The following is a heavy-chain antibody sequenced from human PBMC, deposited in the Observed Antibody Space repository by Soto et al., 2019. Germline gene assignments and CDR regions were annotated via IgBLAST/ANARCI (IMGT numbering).Heavy chain of an antibody. J-gene: IGHJ4*02. CDR3: ATGRQMGY. V-gene: IGHV3-23*01. Sequence: EVQLLESGGALVQPGGSLRLSCAASGFTFSNYAMTWVRQAPGKGLEWVSTISGSGDSTYYADSVKGRFTISRDNSKNTLYRQMNSLRADDTAVYYCATGRQMGYWGQGTQVIVSS. CDR1: GFTFSNYA. D-gene: IGHD7-27*01. CDR2: ISGSGDST.